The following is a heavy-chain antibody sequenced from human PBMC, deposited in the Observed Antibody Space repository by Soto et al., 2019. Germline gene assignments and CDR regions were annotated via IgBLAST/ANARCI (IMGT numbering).Heavy chain of an antibody. J-gene: IGHJ4*02. CDR2: IIPIFGTA. Sequence: SVKVSCKASGGTFSSYAISWVRQAPGQGLEWMGGIIPIFGTANYAQKFQGRVTITADESTSTAYMELSSLRSEDTAVYYCARDRRDGYALYYFDYWGQGTLVT. CDR3: ARDRRDGYALYYFDY. D-gene: IGHD5-12*01. V-gene: IGHV1-69*13. CDR1: GGTFSSYA.